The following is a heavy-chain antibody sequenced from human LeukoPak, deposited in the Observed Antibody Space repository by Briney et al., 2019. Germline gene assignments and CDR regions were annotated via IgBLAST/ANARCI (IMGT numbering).Heavy chain of an antibody. Sequence: GGSLRLSCAASGFTFSSYSMNWIRQAPGKGLEWVSYISTSSSTIYYADSVKGRFTISRDNAKNSLSLQMNSLRVEDTAVYYCARAYSFDYWGQGTLVTVSS. J-gene: IGHJ4*02. CDR2: ISTSSSTI. CDR3: ARAYSFDY. D-gene: IGHD2-15*01. V-gene: IGHV3-48*01. CDR1: GFTFSSYS.